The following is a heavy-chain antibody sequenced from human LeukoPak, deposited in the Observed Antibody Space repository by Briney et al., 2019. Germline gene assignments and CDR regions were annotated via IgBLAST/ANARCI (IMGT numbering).Heavy chain of an antibody. CDR3: ARDPRIAAASHFDY. Sequence: SETLSLTCAVSGGSISSSNWWSWVRQPPGKGLEWIGEIYHSGSTNYNPSLKSRVTISVDKSKNQFSLKLSSVTAAATAVYYCARDPRIAAASHFDYWGQGTLVTVSS. CDR1: GGSISSSNW. J-gene: IGHJ4*02. D-gene: IGHD6-13*01. V-gene: IGHV4-4*02. CDR2: IYHSGST.